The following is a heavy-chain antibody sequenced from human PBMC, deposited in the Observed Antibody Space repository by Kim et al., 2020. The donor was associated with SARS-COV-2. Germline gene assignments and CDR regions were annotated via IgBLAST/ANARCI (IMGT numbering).Heavy chain of an antibody. CDR3: ARLRLRLGETT. Sequence: SETLSLTCTVSGGSTSSGGYYWSCIRQHPGKGLEWIGYIYYSGSTYYNPSLKSRVTISVDTSKNQFSLKLSSVPAAVTAVYYCARLRLRLGETTWGQGTLVTVSS. J-gene: IGHJ5*02. V-gene: IGHV4-31*03. D-gene: IGHD3-16*01. CDR1: GGSTSSGGYY. CDR2: IYYSGST.